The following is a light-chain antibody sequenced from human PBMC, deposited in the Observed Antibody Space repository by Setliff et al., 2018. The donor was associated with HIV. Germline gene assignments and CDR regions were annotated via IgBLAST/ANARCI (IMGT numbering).Light chain of an antibody. CDR3: QQYYSSPWT. CDR2: WSS. J-gene: IGKJ1*01. V-gene: IGKV4-1*01. Sequence: DIVMTQSPESLAVSLGERATINCKSSQSVLYSANNKNYLAWYQQKPGQPPKLLIYWSSTRDSGVPDRFSGSGSGTDFTLTISSLQAEDVAVYYCQQYYSSPWTFGQGTKV. CDR1: QSVLYSANNKNY.